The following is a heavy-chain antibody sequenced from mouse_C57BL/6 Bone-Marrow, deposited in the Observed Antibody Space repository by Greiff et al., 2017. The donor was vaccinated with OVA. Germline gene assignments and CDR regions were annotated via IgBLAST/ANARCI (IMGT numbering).Heavy chain of an antibody. CDR1: GYTFTDYY. D-gene: IGHD1-1*01. Sequence: EVQLQQSGPELVKPGASVKISCKASGYTFTDYYMNWVKQSHGKSLEWIGDINPNNGGTSYNQKFKGKATLTVDKSSSTAYMELRSLTSEDSAVYYCARDPTTVVSSYYFDYWGQGTTLTVSS. J-gene: IGHJ2*01. V-gene: IGHV1-26*01. CDR2: INPNNGGT. CDR3: ARDPTTVVSSYYFDY.